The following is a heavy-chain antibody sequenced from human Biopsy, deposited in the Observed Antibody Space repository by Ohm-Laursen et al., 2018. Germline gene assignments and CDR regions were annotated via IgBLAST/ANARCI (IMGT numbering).Heavy chain of an antibody. CDR2: IYYSGTT. Sequence: SDTLSLTCLVSGESMGTYYWSWIRQPPGKVMEWIASIYYSGTTHKNPSLKSRVAISVDTSQGLLSLDLSSVTAADTAVYYCARVRGGFLEWFDYWGQGTLVTVSS. CDR1: GESMGTYY. J-gene: IGHJ5*01. D-gene: IGHD3-3*01. CDR3: ARVRGGFLEWFDY. V-gene: IGHV4-59*07.